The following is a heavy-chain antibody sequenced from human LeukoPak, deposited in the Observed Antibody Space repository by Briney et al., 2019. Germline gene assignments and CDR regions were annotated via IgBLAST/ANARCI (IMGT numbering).Heavy chain of an antibody. D-gene: IGHD2/OR15-2a*01. CDR1: GGSISSSSYY. CDR2: IYYSGST. J-gene: IGHJ3*02. Sequence: SETLSLTCTVSGGSISSSSYYWGWIRQPPGKGLEWIGTIYYSGSTYYNPSLKSRVTISVDTSKNQFSLKLSSVTAADTAVYYCARDLSALHAFDIWGQGTMVTVSS. V-gene: IGHV4-39*07. CDR3: ARDLSALHAFDI.